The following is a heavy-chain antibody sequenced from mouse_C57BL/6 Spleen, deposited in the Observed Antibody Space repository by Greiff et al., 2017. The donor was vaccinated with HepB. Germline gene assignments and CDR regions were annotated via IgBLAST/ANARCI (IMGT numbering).Heavy chain of an antibody. V-gene: IGHV1-76*01. CDR2: IYPGSGNT. CDR1: VYTFTDSY. CDR3: AQLGYYAMDY. Sequence: VQLVESGAELVRPGASVKLSCKASVYTFTDSYLTWVKPRPGQGLEWIARIYPGSGNTYYNEKFKGTATLTAEKSSSTAYMQLSSLTSEDSAVYFCAQLGYYAMDYWGQGTSVTVSS. D-gene: IGHD4-1*02. J-gene: IGHJ4*01.